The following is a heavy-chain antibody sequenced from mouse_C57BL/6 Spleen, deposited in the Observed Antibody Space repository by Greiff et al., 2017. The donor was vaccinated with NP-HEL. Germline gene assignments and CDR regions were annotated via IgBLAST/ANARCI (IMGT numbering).Heavy chain of an antibody. CDR1: GYAFTNYL. J-gene: IGHJ1*03. Sequence: VQLQQSGAELVRPGTSVKVSCKASGYAFTNYLIEWVKQRPGQGLEWIGVINPGSGGTNYNEKFKGKATLTADKSSSTAYMQLSSLTSEDSAVYFCARYYYGSSYLYFDVWGTGTTVTVSS. CDR3: ARYYYGSSYLYFDV. CDR2: INPGSGGT. D-gene: IGHD1-1*01. V-gene: IGHV1-54*01.